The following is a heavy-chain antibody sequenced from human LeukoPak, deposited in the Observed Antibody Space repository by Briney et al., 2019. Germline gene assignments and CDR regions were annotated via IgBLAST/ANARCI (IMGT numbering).Heavy chain of an antibody. D-gene: IGHD1-26*01. CDR3: AKDLEATWYYFDY. CDR1: GFIFGRDS. CDR2: ISRDSDIR. Sequence: GGSLRLSCAASGFIFGRDSMNWVRQAPGRGLEWISYISRDSDIRYYADSVKGRFTISRDNSKNTLYLQMNSLRAEDTAVYYCAKDLEATWYYFDYWGQGTLVTVSS. V-gene: IGHV3-48*01. J-gene: IGHJ4*02.